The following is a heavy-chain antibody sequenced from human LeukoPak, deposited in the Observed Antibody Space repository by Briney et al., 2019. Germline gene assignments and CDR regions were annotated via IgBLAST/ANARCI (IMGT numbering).Heavy chain of an antibody. CDR3: ARDSAGNDY. CDR2: IKQDGSEK. V-gene: IGHV3-7*01. D-gene: IGHD6-13*01. Sequence: PGGSLRFSCAAPGFTFSTYWRSWVRQAPGKGLEWVANIKQDGSEKYYVDSVKGRFTISRDNAKNSLYLQMNSLRAEDTAMYYCARDSAGNDYWGQGTLVTVSS. J-gene: IGHJ4*02. CDR1: GFTFSTYW.